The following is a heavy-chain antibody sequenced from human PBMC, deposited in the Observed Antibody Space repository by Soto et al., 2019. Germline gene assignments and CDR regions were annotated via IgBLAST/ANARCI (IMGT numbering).Heavy chain of an antibody. CDR1: GFTVSSNY. CDR3: ARNYDSTAGGAFDI. J-gene: IGHJ3*02. D-gene: IGHD3-22*01. CDR2: IYSGGST. Sequence: EVQLVESGGGLIQPGGSLRLSCAASGFTVSSNYMSWVSQAPGKGLEWVSVIYSGGSTYYADSVKGRFTISRDNSKNTLYRQMNSLRAEDTAVYYCARNYDSTAGGAFDIWGQGTMVTFSS. V-gene: IGHV3-53*01.